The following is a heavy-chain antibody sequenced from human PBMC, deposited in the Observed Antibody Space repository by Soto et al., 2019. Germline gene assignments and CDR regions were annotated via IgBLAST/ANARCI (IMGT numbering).Heavy chain of an antibody. V-gene: IGHV1-2*02. CDR1: GYTFTGYY. CDR2: INPNSGGK. CDR3: ARACSTMYYYDSSGRLDP. D-gene: IGHD3-22*01. J-gene: IGHJ5*02. Sequence: ASVKVSCKASGYTFTGYYMHWVRQGHGQGLEWMGWINPNSGGKNSAQKFKGRVTMTRDTSISTASMELSRLRSDGTAVYYCARACSTMYYYDSSGRLDPWGQGTLVTVSS.